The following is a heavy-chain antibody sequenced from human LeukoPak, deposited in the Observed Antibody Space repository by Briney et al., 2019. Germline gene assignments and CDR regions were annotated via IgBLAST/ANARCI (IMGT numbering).Heavy chain of an antibody. Sequence: ASVRVSCEDSRDTFTSYDIYWVRQATGQGLEWMGWMNPNSGNTGYAQKFQGRVTMTRNTSISTAYMELSSLRSEDTAVYYCAGVFGDYDGSGSYPYWGQGTLVTVSS. V-gene: IGHV1-8*01. D-gene: IGHD3-10*01. J-gene: IGHJ4*02. CDR1: RDTFTSYD. CDR3: AGVFGDYDGSGSYPY. CDR2: MNPNSGNT.